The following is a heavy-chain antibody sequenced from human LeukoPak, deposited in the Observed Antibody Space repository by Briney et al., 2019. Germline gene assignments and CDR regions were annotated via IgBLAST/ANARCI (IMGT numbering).Heavy chain of an antibody. CDR1: GGTFSSYA. CDR3: ARGLKTSYYYDSSGYQPRDLDY. J-gene: IGHJ4*02. Sequence: GSSVKVSCKASGGTFSSYAISWVRQAPGQGLEWMGGIIPIFGTANYAQKFQGRVTITADESTSTAYMELSSLGSEDTAAYYCARGLKTSYYYDSSGYQPRDLDYWGQGTLVTVSS. D-gene: IGHD3-22*01. CDR2: IIPIFGTA. V-gene: IGHV1-69*01.